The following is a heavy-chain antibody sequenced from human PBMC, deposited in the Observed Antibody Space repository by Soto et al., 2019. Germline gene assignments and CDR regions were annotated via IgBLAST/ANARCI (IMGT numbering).Heavy chain of an antibody. CDR3: ARRSSNYGWFDP. CDR2: IIPIFGTA. CDR1: GGTFSSYA. D-gene: IGHD2-2*01. V-gene: IGHV1-69*13. J-gene: IGHJ5*02. Sequence: GASVKVSCKASGGTFSSYAISWVRQAPGQGLEWMGGIIPIFGTANYAQKFQGRVTITADESTSTAYMELSSLRSEDTAVYYCARRSSNYGWFDPWGQGTLVTVSS.